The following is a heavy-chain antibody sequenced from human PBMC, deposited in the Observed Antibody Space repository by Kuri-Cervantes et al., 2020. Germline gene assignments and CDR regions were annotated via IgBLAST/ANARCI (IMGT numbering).Heavy chain of an antibody. CDR3: ARAQLWFGEFDY. D-gene: IGHD3-10*01. CDR1: GFTFSNYW. V-gene: IGHV3-7*01. Sequence: GESLKISCAASGFTFSNYWMSWVRQAPGKGLEWVANIKQDGSEKHYVDSVKGRFTISRDNAKNSLDLQMNSLRAEDTAVYYCARAQLWFGEFDYWGQGTLVTVSS. CDR2: IKQDGSEK. J-gene: IGHJ4*02.